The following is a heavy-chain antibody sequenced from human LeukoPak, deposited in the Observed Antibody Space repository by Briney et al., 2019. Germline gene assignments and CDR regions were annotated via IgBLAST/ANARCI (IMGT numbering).Heavy chain of an antibody. CDR1: GGSISNYY. CDR3: ARSQRGRFDY. J-gene: IGHJ4*02. V-gene: IGHV4-59*01. CDR2: IYYSGST. Sequence: SETLSLTCTVSGGSISNYYWSWIRQPPGKGLEWIGYIYYSGSTNYNPSLKSRVTISVDTSKNQFSLKLSSVTAADTAVYYCARSQRGRFDYWGQGTLVTVSS. D-gene: IGHD1-1*01.